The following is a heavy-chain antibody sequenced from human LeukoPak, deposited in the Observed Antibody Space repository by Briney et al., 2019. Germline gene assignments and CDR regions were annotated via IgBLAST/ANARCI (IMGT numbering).Heavy chain of an antibody. CDR1: GLTVSSNY. CDR2: IYSGGTT. J-gene: IGHJ6*02. Sequence: GGSLRLSCAASGLTVSSNYMNWVRQAPGKGLEWVSVIYSGGTTYYADSVRGRFTISRDNSKNTLYLQMNNLRAEDTAVYYCARGGSGWSYFYYYGMDVWGQGTTVTVSS. D-gene: IGHD6-19*01. V-gene: IGHV3-53*01. CDR3: ARGGSGWSYFYYYGMDV.